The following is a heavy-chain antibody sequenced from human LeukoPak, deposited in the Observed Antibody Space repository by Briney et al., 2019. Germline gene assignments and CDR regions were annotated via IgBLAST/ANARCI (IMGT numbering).Heavy chain of an antibody. Sequence: SETLSLTCTVSGGSISHTNYYWGWIRQPPGKGLEWIGSLYFSGSTYYSSSLKSRVTISLDNSRNQFSLKVASVTAADTAVYYCARFTVWFGEWGDNWFDPWGQGTLVTVSS. J-gene: IGHJ5*02. CDR3: ARFTVWFGEWGDNWFDP. CDR1: GGSISHTNYY. CDR2: LYFSGST. V-gene: IGHV4-39*07. D-gene: IGHD3-10*01.